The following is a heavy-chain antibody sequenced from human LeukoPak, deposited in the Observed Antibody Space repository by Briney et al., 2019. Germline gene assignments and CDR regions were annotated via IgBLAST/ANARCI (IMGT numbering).Heavy chain of an antibody. CDR3: AKGGVVVAGKDYYGMDV. CDR1: GFTFSDYY. Sequence: GGSLRLSCAASGFTFSDYYMSWIRQAPGKGLEWVSYITSSSSYTNYADSVKGRFTISRDNAKNSLYLQMNSLRAEDTALYYCAKGGVVVAGKDYYGMDVWGQGTTVTVSS. D-gene: IGHD2-15*01. CDR2: ITSSSSYT. J-gene: IGHJ6*02. V-gene: IGHV3-11*03.